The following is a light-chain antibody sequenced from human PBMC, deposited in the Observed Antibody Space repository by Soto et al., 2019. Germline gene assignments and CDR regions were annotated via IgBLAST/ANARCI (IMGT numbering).Light chain of an antibody. J-gene: IGKJ1*01. CDR3: QQYNSYKT. V-gene: IGKV1-5*01. Sequence: DIPMTQSPSTLSSSVGDRVTITCRASQTIRHQLAWYQQKPGKAPKVLIYDYSSLESGVPSRFSGSGSGTEFTLTISSLQRDDFATYYCQQYNSYKTFGQGTKVEIK. CDR1: QTIRHQ. CDR2: DYS.